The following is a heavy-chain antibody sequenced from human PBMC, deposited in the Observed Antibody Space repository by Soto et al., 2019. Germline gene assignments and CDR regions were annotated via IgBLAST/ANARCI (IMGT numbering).Heavy chain of an antibody. Sequence: EVQLVESGGGLVKPGGSLRLSCAVSGFTFSSYSMNWVRQAPGKGLDWVSSISTSSSYMYYADSVKGRFTISRDNAKNALYMQMTSLRAEDPAVDYCARWGSDYWGQGTLVAVSS. CDR2: ISTSSSYM. CDR3: ARWGSDY. J-gene: IGHJ4*02. D-gene: IGHD3-10*01. V-gene: IGHV3-21*01. CDR1: GFTFSSYS.